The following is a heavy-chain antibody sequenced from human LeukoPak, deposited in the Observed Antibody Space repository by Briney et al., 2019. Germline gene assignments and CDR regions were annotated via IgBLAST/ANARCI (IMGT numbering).Heavy chain of an antibody. J-gene: IGHJ4*02. D-gene: IGHD5-18*01. CDR2: IYYSGST. CDR3: VRASISSPNTAMVDFDY. CDR1: GGSISSYY. V-gene: IGHV4-59*01. Sequence: SETLSLTCTVSGGSISSYYWSWIRQPPGKGLEWIGYIYYSGSTNYNPSLKSRVTISVDTSKNQFSLKLSSVTAADTAVYYCVRASISSPNTAMVDFDYWGQGTLVTVSS.